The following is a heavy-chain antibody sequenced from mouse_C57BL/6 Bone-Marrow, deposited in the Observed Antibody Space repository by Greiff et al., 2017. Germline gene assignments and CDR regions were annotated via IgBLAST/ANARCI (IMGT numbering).Heavy chain of an antibody. J-gene: IGHJ3*01. CDR2: IAPENGDT. CDR3: TLYYGDSAWFAY. V-gene: IGHV14-4*01. D-gene: IGHD2-13*01. Sequence: EVQLQQSGAELVRPGASVKLSCTASGFNIKDDYLHWVKPRPEQGLEWIGWIAPENGDTEYASKFQGKATITADTSSNTAYLQLSSLTSEDTAFYYCTLYYGDSAWFAYWGQGTLVTVSA. CDR1: GFNIKDDY.